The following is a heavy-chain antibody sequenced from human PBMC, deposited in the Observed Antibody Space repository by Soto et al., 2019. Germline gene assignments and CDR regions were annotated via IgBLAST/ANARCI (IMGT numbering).Heavy chain of an antibody. CDR2: ISGSGGST. D-gene: IGHD6-19*01. J-gene: IGHJ4*02. V-gene: IGHV3-23*01. Sequence: PGGSVRLSCAASGFTFSSYAMSWVRQAPGKGLEWVSVISGSGGSTYDADSVKGRFTISRDNSKNTLYLQMNSLRAEDTAVFYYARRSSGWYFDYWGQGTVVTVSS. CDR1: GFTFSSYA. CDR3: ARRSSGWYFDY.